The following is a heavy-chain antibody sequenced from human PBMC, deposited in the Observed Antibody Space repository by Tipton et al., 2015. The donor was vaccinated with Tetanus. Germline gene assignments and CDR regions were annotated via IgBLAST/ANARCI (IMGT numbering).Heavy chain of an antibody. CDR2: ISGSRLTP. CDR1: GFTFKSYT. V-gene: IGHV3-23*01. Sequence: SLRLSCAASGFTFKSYTMNWVRQAPGNGLEWVAAISGSRLTPYYADSVKGRLTISRDNSKNTLSLQLNSLRADDTAIYYCVRDKRLSWALVGIAAFDPWGQGAIVTVAA. D-gene: IGHD6-13*01. CDR3: VRDKRLSWALVGIAAFDP. J-gene: IGHJ3*01.